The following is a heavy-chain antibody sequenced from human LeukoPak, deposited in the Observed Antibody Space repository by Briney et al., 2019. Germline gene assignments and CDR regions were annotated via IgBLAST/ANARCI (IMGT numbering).Heavy chain of an antibody. CDR1: GGSFSGYY. CDR3: ARGGDYGVFDY. Sequence: PSETLSLTCAVYGGSFSGYYWSWIRQRPGKGLEWIGEINHSGSTNYNPSLKSRVTISVDTSKNQFSLKLSSVTAADTAVYYCARGGDYGVFDYWGQGTLVTVSS. J-gene: IGHJ4*02. V-gene: IGHV4-34*01. CDR2: INHSGST. D-gene: IGHD4-17*01.